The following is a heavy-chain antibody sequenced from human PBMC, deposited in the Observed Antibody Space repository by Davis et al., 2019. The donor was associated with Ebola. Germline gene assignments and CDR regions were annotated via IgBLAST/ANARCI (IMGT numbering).Heavy chain of an antibody. V-gene: IGHV4-34*01. CDR3: ARSVFYDSTGYYVHWYYDL. Sequence: MPSETLSLTCAVYGGSFSDYFWSWIRQSPGKGLEWIGKISHGGVSDYNPSLRSRVTISVDMSRNQFSLKMNPVTAADTAIYYCARSVFYDSTGYYVHWYYDLWGRGTLVTVSS. CDR1: GGSFSDYF. D-gene: IGHD3-22*01. CDR2: ISHGGVS. J-gene: IGHJ2*01.